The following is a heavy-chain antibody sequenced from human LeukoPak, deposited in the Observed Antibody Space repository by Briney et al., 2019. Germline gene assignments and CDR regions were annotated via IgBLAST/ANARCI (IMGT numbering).Heavy chain of an antibody. D-gene: IGHD3-10*01. CDR3: AREKPHYYGSGSYFDY. CDR1: GFPVSSNY. Sequence: GGSLRPSFAASGFPVSSNYMSWVRQAPGKGLEWDSVIYSGGSTYYADSVKGRFTISRDNSKNTLYLQMNSLRAEDTAVYYCAREKPHYYGSGSYFDYWGQGTLVTVSS. J-gene: IGHJ4*02. CDR2: IYSGGST. V-gene: IGHV3-53*01.